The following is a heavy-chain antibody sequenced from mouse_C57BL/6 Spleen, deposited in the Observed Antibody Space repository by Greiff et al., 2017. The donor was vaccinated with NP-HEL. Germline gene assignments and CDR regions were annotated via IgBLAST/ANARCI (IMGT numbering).Heavy chain of an antibody. CDR2: INPNNGGT. CDR3: ARSGDGPLKGYFDV. CDR1: GYTFTDYY. V-gene: IGHV1-26*01. Sequence: VQLQQSGPELVKPGASVKISCKASGYTFTDYYMNWVKQSHGKSLEWIGDINPNNGGTSYNQKFKGKATLTVDKSSSTAYMELRSLTSEDSAVYYCARSGDGPLKGYFDVWGTGTTVTVSS. J-gene: IGHJ1*03. D-gene: IGHD1-3*01.